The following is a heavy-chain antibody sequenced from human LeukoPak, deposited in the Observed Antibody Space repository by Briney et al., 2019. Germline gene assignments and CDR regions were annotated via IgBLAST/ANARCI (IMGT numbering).Heavy chain of an antibody. CDR3: ARRGPYDSSGYYGLDY. Sequence: GGSLRLSCAAPGFTFSSYGMHWVRQAPGKGLEWVAVIWYDGSNKYYADSVKGRFTISRDNSTNTLYLQMNSLRAEDTAVYYCARRGPYDSSGYYGLDYWGQGTLVTVPS. D-gene: IGHD3-22*01. CDR2: IWYDGSNK. CDR1: GFTFSSYG. J-gene: IGHJ4*02. V-gene: IGHV3-33*01.